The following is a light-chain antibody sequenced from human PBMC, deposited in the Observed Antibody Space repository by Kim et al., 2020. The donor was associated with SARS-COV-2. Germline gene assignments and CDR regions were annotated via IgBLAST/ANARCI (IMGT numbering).Light chain of an antibody. CDR2: STS. CDR3: QQFGRPPKK. V-gene: IGKV3-20*01. Sequence: SPEERATLSCRASDTVSTTYLAWYQHKPGQAPRLLIYSTSYRATDIPDRFSGTGSGTDFTLTINRLEPEDFAVYYCQQFGRPPKKFGQGTKVDIK. J-gene: IGKJ1*01. CDR1: DTVSTTY.